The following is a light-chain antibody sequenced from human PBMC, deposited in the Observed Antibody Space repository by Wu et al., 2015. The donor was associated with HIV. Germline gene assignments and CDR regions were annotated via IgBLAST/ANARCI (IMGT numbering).Light chain of an antibody. CDR1: QSVSSNY. J-gene: IGKJ2*03. CDR3: QQYGSSPVS. Sequence: EIVLTQSPGTLSLSPGERATLSCRASQSVSSNYLTWYQQKPGQAPRLLIYGASSRATGIPDRFSGSESGTDFTLTISRLEPEDFAVYYCQQYGSSPVSFGQGTKLEIK. CDR2: GAS. V-gene: IGKV3-20*01.